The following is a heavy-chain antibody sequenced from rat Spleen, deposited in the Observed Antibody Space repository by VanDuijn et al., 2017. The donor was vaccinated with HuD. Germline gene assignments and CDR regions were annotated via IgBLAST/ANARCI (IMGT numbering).Heavy chain of an antibody. Sequence: EVQLVESGGGLVQPGGSLKLSCAASGFIFNSYYMVWVRQAPTKGLEWVAYISTGGGNTYYRDSVKGLFTISRDNAKSTLYLQMDSLRSEDTATYYCARGGVMDAWGQGASVTVSS. CDR3: ARGGVMDA. V-gene: IGHV5-27*01. CDR2: ISTGGGNT. J-gene: IGHJ4*01. CDR1: GFIFNSYY.